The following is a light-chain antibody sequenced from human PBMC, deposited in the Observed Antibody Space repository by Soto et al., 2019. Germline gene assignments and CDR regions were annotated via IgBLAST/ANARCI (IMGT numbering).Light chain of an antibody. CDR2: GAS. V-gene: IGKV3-15*01. Sequence: ETVMTQSPATLSLSPGERATLSCRASQSVSSKLVWYQQKPGQAPRFLIYGASTRATGIPARFSGSESGTEFTITIDSLQSEDFAVYYCQQYNDCPPAFGGGTKVDIK. CDR3: QQYNDCPPA. J-gene: IGKJ4*01. CDR1: QSVSSK.